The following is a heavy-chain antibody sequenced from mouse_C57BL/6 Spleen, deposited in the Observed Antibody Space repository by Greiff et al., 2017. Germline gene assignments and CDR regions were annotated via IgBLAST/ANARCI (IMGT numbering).Heavy chain of an antibody. CDR2: INPSNGGT. CDR1: GYTFTSYW. CDR3: ASNYGSGLDD. J-gene: IGHJ1*01. V-gene: IGHV1-53*01. D-gene: IGHD1-1*01. Sequence: QVQLQQPGTELVKPGASVKLSCKASGYTFTSYWMHWVKQRPGQGLEWIGNINPSNGGTNYNEKFKSKATLTVDKSSSTAYMQLSGLTSEDSAGDFGASNYGSGLDDWGPGTTVTVSS.